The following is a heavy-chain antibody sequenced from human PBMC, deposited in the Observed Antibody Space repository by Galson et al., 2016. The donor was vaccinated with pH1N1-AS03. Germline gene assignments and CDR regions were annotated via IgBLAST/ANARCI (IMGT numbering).Heavy chain of an antibody. CDR3: AKDRNDYRLHYFSGSDV. V-gene: IGHV3-23*01. CDR2: TSSSGGST. D-gene: IGHD1-1*01. J-gene: IGHJ6*02. Sequence: SLRLSCATSGFTFTDFAVSWVRQAPGRGLEWVSATSSSGGSTYYAESVKGRFTISRDYSKNTVDLQLNSLRAEDTAEYYCAKDRNDYRLHYFSGSDVWGQGTTVIVSS. CDR1: GFTFTDFA.